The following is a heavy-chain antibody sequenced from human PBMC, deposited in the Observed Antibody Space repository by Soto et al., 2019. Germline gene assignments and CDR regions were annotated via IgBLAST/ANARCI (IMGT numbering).Heavy chain of an antibody. CDR1: GFTCSSYW. CDR2: RKQDGSEK. J-gene: IGHJ4*02. Sequence: PGGSLRLSCAASGFTCSSYWMSWVRQAPGKGLEWVANRKQDGSEKYYVVSVKGRFIISGDNAKNSLYLQMNSLRAEDTAVYYCARAPPLVGDTQIDYWGQGTLVTVSS. CDR3: ARAPPLVGDTQIDY. V-gene: IGHV3-7*01. D-gene: IGHD1-26*01.